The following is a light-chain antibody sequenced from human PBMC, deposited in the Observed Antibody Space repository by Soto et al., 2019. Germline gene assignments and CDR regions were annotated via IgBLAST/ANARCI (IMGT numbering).Light chain of an antibody. CDR3: QQYNSWLWT. V-gene: IGKV3-15*01. CDR1: QSVSGS. J-gene: IGKJ1*01. Sequence: EIVLTQSPGTLSLSPGERATLSCRASQSVSGSSLAWFQQKPGQAPRLLIYGASTRATGIPARFSGSGSGTEFTLIISSLQSEDSAVYYCQQYNSWLWTFGQGTKVDI. CDR2: GAS.